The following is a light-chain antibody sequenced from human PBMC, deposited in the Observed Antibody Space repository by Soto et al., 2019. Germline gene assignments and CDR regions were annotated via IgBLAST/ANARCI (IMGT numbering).Light chain of an antibody. V-gene: IGKV4-1*01. J-gene: IGKJ4*01. CDR2: WAS. Sequence: DIVMTQSPDSLAVSVGERATINCKSSQSVLYTSNNKNYLAWYQQKPGQPPKLLIYWASTRESGVPDRFSGGGSGTDFTLTISSLQAEDVAVYYCQQYYPNPLTFGGGTKVEIK. CDR1: QSVLYTSNNKNY. CDR3: QQYYPNPLT.